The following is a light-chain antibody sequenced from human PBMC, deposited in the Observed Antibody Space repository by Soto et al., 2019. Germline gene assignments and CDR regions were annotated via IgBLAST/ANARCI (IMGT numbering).Light chain of an antibody. V-gene: IGKV3-15*01. CDR3: QQYNNWPGT. CDR1: QSVSSK. J-gene: IGKJ1*01. Sequence: EIVLTQSPGTLSVSPGERATLYCRASQSVSSKLACYQQKPGQAPRLLFYGASTGATGIPARFSGSGSETEFTLSISSLQSEDFAVYYCQQYNNWPGTFGQGTKV. CDR2: GAS.